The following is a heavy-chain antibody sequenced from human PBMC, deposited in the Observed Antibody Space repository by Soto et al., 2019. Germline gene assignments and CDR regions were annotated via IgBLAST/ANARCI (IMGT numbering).Heavy chain of an antibody. CDR2: ISGYNGNT. V-gene: IGHV1-18*01. CDR3: ARGPGGPDGPGDY. J-gene: IGHJ4*02. CDR1: GYTFTNYG. Sequence: GASVKVSCKASGYTFTNYGFSWVRQAPGQGLEWMGWISGYNGNTKYSQKFQGRVTITRDTSASTAYMELSSLRSEDTAVYYCARGPGGPDGPGDYWGQGTLVTVSS. D-gene: IGHD2-15*01.